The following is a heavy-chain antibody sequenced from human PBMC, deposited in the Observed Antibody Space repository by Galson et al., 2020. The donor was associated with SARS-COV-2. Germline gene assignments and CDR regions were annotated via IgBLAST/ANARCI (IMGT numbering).Heavy chain of an antibody. CDR3: ARHEDWGSHIDY. CDR1: GGSVSSSPYY. CDR2: IYFSGDT. J-gene: IGHJ4*02. V-gene: IGHV4-39*01. Sequence: SETLSLTCTVSGGSVSSSPYYWGWIRQPPGKGLEWIGYIYFSGDTYYNPSLQSRVTISVDTSKNQFSLKLTSLTAADTAVYYCARHEDWGSHIDYWSQGTLVTVS. D-gene: IGHD7-27*01.